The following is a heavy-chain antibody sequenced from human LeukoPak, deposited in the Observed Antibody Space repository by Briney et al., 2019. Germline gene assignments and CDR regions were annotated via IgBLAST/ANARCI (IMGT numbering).Heavy chain of an antibody. Sequence: PGDSLTLSCAASGFTFSDYYMSWIRQAPGKGLEWGSYISSSSSYTNYADSVKGRFTISRDNAKNSLYLQMNSLRAEDTAVYYCARYGSGSSYLDYWGQGTLVTVSS. CDR3: ARYGSGSSYLDY. V-gene: IGHV3-11*03. CDR2: ISSSSSYT. D-gene: IGHD3-10*01. J-gene: IGHJ4*02. CDR1: GFTFSDYY.